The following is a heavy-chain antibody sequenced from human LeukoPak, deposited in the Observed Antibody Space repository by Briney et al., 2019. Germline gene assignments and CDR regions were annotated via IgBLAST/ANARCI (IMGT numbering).Heavy chain of an antibody. Sequence: PGGSLRLSCAASGFTFSSYAMSWVRQAPGKGLEWVSAISGSGGSTYYADSVKGRFTISRDNSENTLYLQMNSLRPEDTAVYYCASPRVGATYFDYWGQGTLVTVSS. CDR3: ASPRVGATYFDY. J-gene: IGHJ4*02. V-gene: IGHV3-23*01. D-gene: IGHD1-26*01. CDR2: ISGSGGST. CDR1: GFTFSSYA.